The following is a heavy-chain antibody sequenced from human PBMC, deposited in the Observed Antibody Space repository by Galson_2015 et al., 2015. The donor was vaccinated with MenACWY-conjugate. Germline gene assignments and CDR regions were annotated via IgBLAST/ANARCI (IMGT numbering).Heavy chain of an antibody. CDR1: GFTFSNYR. CDR2: ITTSSSYI. D-gene: IGHD5-18*01. CDR3: ARDSDTGDTFDI. Sequence: SLRLSCAASGFTFSNYRMNWVRQAPGKGLEWVSSITTSSSYIYYADSVKGRFTTSRDNAKNSLYLHMNSLRAEDTAVYYCARDSDTGDTFDIWGQGTMVTVSS. V-gene: IGHV3-21*01. J-gene: IGHJ3*02.